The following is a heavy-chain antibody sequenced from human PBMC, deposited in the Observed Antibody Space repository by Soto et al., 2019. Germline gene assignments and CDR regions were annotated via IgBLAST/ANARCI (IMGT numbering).Heavy chain of an antibody. Sequence: QVQLVESGGVVVQPGRSLRLSCAASGFTFSSYGMHWVRQAPGKGLEWVAVISYDGSNKYYADSVKGRFTISRDNSKNTLYLQMNSLRAEDTAVYYCAKDGYSKETYYYYGMDVWGQGTTVTVSS. CDR2: ISYDGSNK. V-gene: IGHV3-30*18. CDR3: AKDGYSKETYYYYGMDV. J-gene: IGHJ6*02. CDR1: GFTFSSYG. D-gene: IGHD4-4*01.